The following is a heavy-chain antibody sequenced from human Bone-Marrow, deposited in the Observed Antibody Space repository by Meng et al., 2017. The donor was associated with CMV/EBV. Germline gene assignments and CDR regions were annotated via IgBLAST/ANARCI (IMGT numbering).Heavy chain of an antibody. Sequence: GESLKISCAASGFTFSNAWMSWVRQAPGKGLEWVGRIKSKTDGGTTDYAAPVKGRFTISRDDSKNTLYLQMNSLKTEDTAVYYCAREGIAAAGTYYYYYGMDVWGQGTTVTVSS. J-gene: IGHJ6*02. V-gene: IGHV3-15*01. CDR2: IKSKTDGGTT. CDR1: GFTFSNAW. D-gene: IGHD6-13*01. CDR3: AREGIAAAGTYYYYYGMDV.